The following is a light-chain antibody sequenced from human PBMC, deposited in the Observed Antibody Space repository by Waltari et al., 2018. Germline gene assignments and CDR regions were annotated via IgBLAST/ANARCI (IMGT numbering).Light chain of an antibody. CDR2: DVS. V-gene: IGLV2-14*03. CDR3: TSYTSRHSLV. CDR1: SRDVGDYDW. J-gene: IGLJ1*01. Sequence: QSALTQPASVSGSPGQSITISCTGTSRDVGDYDWVSWYQQHPGKAPKVVIFDVSYRPSGVSIRFFGSKSGNTASLTSSGLQAEDEAYYYCTSYTSRHSLVFGTGTKVTVL.